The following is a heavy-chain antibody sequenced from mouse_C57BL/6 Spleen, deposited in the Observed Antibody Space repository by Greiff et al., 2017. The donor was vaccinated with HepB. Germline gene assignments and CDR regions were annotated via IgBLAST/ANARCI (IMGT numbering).Heavy chain of an antibody. CDR3: ARGYYYGSSPAWFAY. CDR1: GYTFTSYW. D-gene: IGHD1-1*01. CDR2: INPSNGGT. J-gene: IGHJ3*01. V-gene: IGHV1-53*01. Sequence: QVQLQQPGTELVKPGASVKLSCKASGYTFTSYWMHWVKQRPGQGLEWIGNINPSNGGTNYNEKFKSKATLTVDKSSSTAYMQLSSLTSEDSAVSDCARGYYYGSSPAWFAYWGQGTLVTVSA.